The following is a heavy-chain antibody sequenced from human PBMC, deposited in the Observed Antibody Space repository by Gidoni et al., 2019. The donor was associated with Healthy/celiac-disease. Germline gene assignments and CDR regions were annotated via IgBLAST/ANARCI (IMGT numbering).Heavy chain of an antibody. Sequence: QVQLVQSGAEVKKPGASVKVSCKASGYTFTSYGIRWVRQAPGQGLEWMGWISAYNGNTNYAQKLQGRVTMTTDTSTSTAYMELRSLRSDDTAVYYCAREGGYDYVWGSYADAFDIWGQGTMVTVSS. CDR2: ISAYNGNT. J-gene: IGHJ3*02. V-gene: IGHV1-18*01. CDR3: AREGGYDYVWGSYADAFDI. CDR1: GYTFTSYG. D-gene: IGHD3-16*01.